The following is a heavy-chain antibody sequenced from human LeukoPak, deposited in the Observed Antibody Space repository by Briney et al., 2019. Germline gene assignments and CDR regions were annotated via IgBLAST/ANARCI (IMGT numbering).Heavy chain of an antibody. CDR2: IYTSGST. V-gene: IGHV4-4*07. J-gene: IGHJ6*02. Sequence: SETLSLTCTVSGGSISSYYWSWIRQPAGKGLEWIGRIYTSGSTNYNPSLKSRVTMSVDTSKNQFSLKLSSVTAADTAVYYCARGFYGSGNYLFGSGMDVWAKGPRSPSP. CDR3: ARGFYGSGNYLFGSGMDV. D-gene: IGHD3-22*01. CDR1: GGSISSYY.